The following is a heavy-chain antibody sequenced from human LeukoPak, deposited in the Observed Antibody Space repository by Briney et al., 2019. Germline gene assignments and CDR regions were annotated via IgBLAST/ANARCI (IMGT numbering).Heavy chain of an antibody. CDR3: ARDLITIFGVVIISYYYGMDV. D-gene: IGHD3-3*01. Sequence: ASVKVSCKASGYTFTSYGISWVRQAPGQGLEWMGWISAYNGNTNYAQKLQGRVTMTTDTSTSTAYMELRSLRSDDTAVYCCARDLITIFGVVIISYYYGMDVWGQGTTVTVSS. CDR2: ISAYNGNT. V-gene: IGHV1-18*01. CDR1: GYTFTSYG. J-gene: IGHJ6*02.